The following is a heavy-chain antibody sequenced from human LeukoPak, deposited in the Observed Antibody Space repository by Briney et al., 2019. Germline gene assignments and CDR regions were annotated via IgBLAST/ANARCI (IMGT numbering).Heavy chain of an antibody. D-gene: IGHD3-22*01. CDR1: GFTFSSYG. CDR3: ARAPTITMIVVVPDY. V-gene: IGHV3-33*01. Sequence: GRSLRLSCAASGFTFSSYGMRWVRQAPGKGLEWVAVIWYDGSNKYYADSVKGRFTISRDNSKNTLYLQMNSLRAEDTAVYYCARAPTITMIVVVPDYWGQGTLVTVSS. J-gene: IGHJ4*02. CDR2: IWYDGSNK.